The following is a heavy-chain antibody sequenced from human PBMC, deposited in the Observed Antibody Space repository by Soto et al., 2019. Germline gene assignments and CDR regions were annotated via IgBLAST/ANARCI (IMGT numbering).Heavy chain of an antibody. Sequence: ASVKVSCKASGYTFTGYYMHWVRQAPGQGLEWMGWINPNSGGTNYAQKFQGRVTMTRDTSISTAYMELSRLRADDTAVYYCARGMWGSGYDTPVLSYGMDVWGQGTTVTVSS. CDR3: ARGMWGSGYDTPVLSYGMDV. V-gene: IGHV1-2*02. CDR1: GYTFTGYY. CDR2: INPNSGGT. D-gene: IGHD5-12*01. J-gene: IGHJ6*02.